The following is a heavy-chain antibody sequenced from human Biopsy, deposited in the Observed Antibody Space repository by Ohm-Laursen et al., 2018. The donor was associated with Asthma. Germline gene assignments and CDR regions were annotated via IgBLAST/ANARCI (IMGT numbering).Heavy chain of an antibody. J-gene: IGHJ6*02. CDR2: ISVYNGNT. CDR3: ERAGDYSQYNGIDV. D-gene: IGHD1-14*01. V-gene: IGHV1-18*01. CDR1: GYTFNSAG. Sequence: GSSVKVSCKTSGYTFNSAGITWVRQAPGQGLEWMGWISVYNGNTKVAQKLQDRVTMITDTSTSTAYMELRSLRSDDTAVYFCERAGDYSQYNGIDVWGQGTTVTVS.